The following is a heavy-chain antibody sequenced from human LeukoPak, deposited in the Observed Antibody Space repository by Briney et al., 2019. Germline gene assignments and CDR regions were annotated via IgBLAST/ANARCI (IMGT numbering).Heavy chain of an antibody. CDR1: GYTFTSYD. J-gene: IGHJ4*02. V-gene: IGHV1-8*01. Sequence: ASVKVSCKASGYTFTSYDINWVRQATGQGLEWMGWMNPNSGNTGYAQKFQGRVTMTRNTSISTAYMELSSLRSEDTAVYYCARARAGDCSGGSCYNFDYWGQGTLVTVSS. CDR3: ARARAGDCSGGSCYNFDY. CDR2: MNPNSGNT. D-gene: IGHD2-15*01.